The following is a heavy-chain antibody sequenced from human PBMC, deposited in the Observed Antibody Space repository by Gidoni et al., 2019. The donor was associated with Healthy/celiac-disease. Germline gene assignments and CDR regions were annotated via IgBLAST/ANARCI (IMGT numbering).Heavy chain of an antibody. V-gene: IGHV3-23*01. J-gene: IGHJ6*02. CDR1: GFTFSSYA. CDR2: ISGSGGST. D-gene: IGHD6-13*01. Sequence: EVQLLESGGGLVQPGGSLRLSCAASGFTFSSYAMSWVRQAPGKGLEWVSAISGSGGSTYYADSVKGRFTISRDNSKNTLYLQMNSLRAEDTAVYYCAAGSIAAADPYYYYGMDVWGQGTTVTVSS. CDR3: AAGSIAAADPYYYYGMDV.